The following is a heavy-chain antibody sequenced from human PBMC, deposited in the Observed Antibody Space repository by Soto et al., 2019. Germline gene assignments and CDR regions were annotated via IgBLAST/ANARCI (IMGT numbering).Heavy chain of an antibody. CDR3: ARLAIGYDSSGYYPHYYYGMDV. CDR2: INHSGST. CDR1: GGSFSGYY. D-gene: IGHD3-22*01. J-gene: IGHJ6*02. V-gene: IGHV4-34*01. Sequence: SETLSLTCAVYGGSFSGYYCSWIRQPPGKGLEWIGEINHSGSTNYNPSLKSRVTISVDTSKNQFSLKLSSVTAADTAVYYCARLAIGYDSSGYYPHYYYGMDVWGQGTTVTVSS.